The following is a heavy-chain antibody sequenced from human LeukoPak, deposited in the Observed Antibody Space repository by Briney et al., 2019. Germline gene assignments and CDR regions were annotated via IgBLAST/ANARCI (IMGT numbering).Heavy chain of an antibody. CDR2: IYTSGST. D-gene: IGHD2-2*01. J-gene: IGHJ5*02. CDR1: AGTISSYY. CDR3: ARDWTGYCSSTSCYPSNWFDP. V-gene: IGHV4-4*07. Sequence: PSETLSFTCTVSAGTISSYYWSWLCQPAGKGLEWIGRIYTSGSTNYNPSLKSRVTMSVDTSKNQFSLTLSSVTAADTAVYYCARDWTGYCSSTSCYPSNWFDPWGQGTLVTVYS.